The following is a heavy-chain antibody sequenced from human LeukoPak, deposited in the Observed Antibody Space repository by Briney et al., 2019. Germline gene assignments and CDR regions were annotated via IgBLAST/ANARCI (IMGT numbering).Heavy chain of an antibody. CDR1: GYSFTSYW. J-gene: IGHJ3*02. CDR3: ARPPAYYGSGSWVDAFGI. V-gene: IGHV5-51*01. Sequence: GESLKTSCKGSGYSFTSYWIGWVRQMPGKGLEWMGITHPGDSDTRYSPSFQGQVTISADKSISTAYLQWSSLKASDTAMYYCARPPAYYGSGSWVDAFGIWGQGTMVTVSS. D-gene: IGHD3-10*01. CDR2: THPGDSDT.